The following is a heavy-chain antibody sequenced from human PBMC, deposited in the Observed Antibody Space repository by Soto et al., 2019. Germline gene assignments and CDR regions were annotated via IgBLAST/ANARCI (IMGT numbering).Heavy chain of an antibody. CDR1: GGSLSSYY. D-gene: IGHD6-25*01. CDR3: ARMIGGYDAFDI. J-gene: IGHJ3*02. V-gene: IGHV4-59*08. Sequence: SETLSLTCTVSGGSLSSYYWNWIRQPPGKGLEWIGYIYYSGSTSYNTSLKSRVTVSVDTSKNQFSLKLTSATAADTAVYYCARMIGGYDAFDIWGRGTMVTVSS. CDR2: IYYSGST.